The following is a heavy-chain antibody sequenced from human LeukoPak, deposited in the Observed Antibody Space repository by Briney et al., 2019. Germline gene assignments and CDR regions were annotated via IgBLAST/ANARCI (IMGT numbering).Heavy chain of an antibody. J-gene: IGHJ3*02. Sequence: GGSLRLSCAASGFPFSSYAMHWVRQAPGKGLEWVSVISYDGSDKYYADSVKGRFTVSRDNSKNTLYLQMNSLRAEDTAVYYCAREYYDILTGYQMGAFDIWGQGTMVTVSS. CDR1: GFPFSSYA. CDR3: AREYYDILTGYQMGAFDI. V-gene: IGHV3-30*04. D-gene: IGHD3-9*01. CDR2: ISYDGSDK.